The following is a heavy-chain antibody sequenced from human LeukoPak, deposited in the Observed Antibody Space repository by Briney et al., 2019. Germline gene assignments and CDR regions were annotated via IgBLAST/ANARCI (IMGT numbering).Heavy chain of an antibody. Sequence: EASVKVSCKASGYMFTSYDINWVRQATGQGLEWMGWTNPNTGNTGYAQKFQGRVTMTRNTSISTAYMELNSLRSEDTAVYYCSRAVGTITTNDYWGQGALVTVSS. V-gene: IGHV1-8*01. J-gene: IGHJ4*02. D-gene: IGHD5-24*01. CDR3: SRAVGTITTNDY. CDR1: GYMFTSYD. CDR2: TNPNTGNT.